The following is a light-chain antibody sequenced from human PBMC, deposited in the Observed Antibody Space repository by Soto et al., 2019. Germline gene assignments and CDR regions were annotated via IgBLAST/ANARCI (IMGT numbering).Light chain of an antibody. CDR1: SGHSNYI. CDR2: LEDSGTY. V-gene: IGLV4-60*03. Sequence: QSVLTQSSSASGSLGPSVTLTCTLSSGHSNYIIAWHQQQPRKAPRYLMMLEDSGTYRKGSGVPDRFSGSSSEADLYITCSILQSEEEDDFYCENWDSNTDVFGPGTKLTVL. J-gene: IGLJ1*01. CDR3: ENWDSNTDV.